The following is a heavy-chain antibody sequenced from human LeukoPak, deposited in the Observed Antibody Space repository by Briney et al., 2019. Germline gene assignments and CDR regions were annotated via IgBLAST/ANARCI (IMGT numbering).Heavy chain of an antibody. CDR1: GFTVSSNY. J-gene: IGHJ6*03. D-gene: IGHD5-24*01. Sequence: GGSLRLSCAASGFTVSSNYMSWVRQAPGRWLEWVSVIYSGGSTYYADSVKGRFTISRDNSKNTLYLQMNSLRAEDTAVYYCARDRRDSTIEPPFHYYYYMDVWGKGTTVTVSS. CDR3: ARDRRDSTIEPPFHYYYYMDV. CDR2: IYSGGST. V-gene: IGHV3-53*01.